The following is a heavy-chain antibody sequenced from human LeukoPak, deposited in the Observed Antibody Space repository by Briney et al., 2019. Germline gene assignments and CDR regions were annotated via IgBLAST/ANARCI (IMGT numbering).Heavy chain of an antibody. CDR1: GFTVSSYW. J-gene: IGHJ4*02. D-gene: IGHD6-6*01. V-gene: IGHV3-7*01. Sequence: GGSLRLSCAASGFTVSSYWMSWVRQAPGKGLEWVANIKQDGSEKYYVDSVKGRFTISRDNAKNSLYLQMNSLRAEDTAVYYCARDPDASSSTDYWGQGTLVTVSS. CDR3: ARDPDASSSTDY. CDR2: IKQDGSEK.